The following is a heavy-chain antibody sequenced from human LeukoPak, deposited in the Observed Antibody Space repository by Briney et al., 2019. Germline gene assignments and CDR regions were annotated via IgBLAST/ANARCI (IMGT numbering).Heavy chain of an antibody. CDR3: ARADSSGYYPFDY. CDR1: GGSISSSSYY. V-gene: IGHV4-39*07. D-gene: IGHD3-22*01. Sequence: SETLSLTCTVSGGSISSSSYYWGWIRQPPGKGLEWIGSIYYSGSTYYNPSLKSRVTISVDTSKNQFSPKLSSVTAADTAVYYCARADSSGYYPFDYWGQGTLVTVSS. CDR2: IYYSGST. J-gene: IGHJ4*02.